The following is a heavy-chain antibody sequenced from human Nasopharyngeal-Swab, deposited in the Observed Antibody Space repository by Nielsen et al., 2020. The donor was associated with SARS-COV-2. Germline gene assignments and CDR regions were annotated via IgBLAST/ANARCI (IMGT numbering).Heavy chain of an antibody. V-gene: IGHV1-24*01. Sequence: ASVNVSCKVSGYTLTELSMHWVRQAPGKGLEWMGGFDPEDGETIYAQKFQGRVTMTEDTSTDTAYMELCSLRSEDTAVYYCATDSSAAGSYGMDVWGQGTTVTVSS. CDR3: ATDSSAAGSYGMDV. CDR2: FDPEDGET. D-gene: IGHD6-13*01. CDR1: GYTLTELS. J-gene: IGHJ6*02.